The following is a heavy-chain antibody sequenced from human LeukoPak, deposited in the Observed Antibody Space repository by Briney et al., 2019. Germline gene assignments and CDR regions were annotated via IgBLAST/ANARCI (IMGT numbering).Heavy chain of an antibody. D-gene: IGHD3-10*01. CDR1: GYSISSGYY. J-gene: IGHJ4*02. V-gene: IGHV4-38-2*02. CDR2: IYHSGST. Sequence: SETLSLTCTVSGYSISSGYYWGWIRQPPGKGLEWIGSIYHSGSTYYNPSLKSRVTISVDTSKNQFSLKLTSVTAADTAVYYCARDEGFGELHFDYWGQGTLVTVSS. CDR3: ARDEGFGELHFDY.